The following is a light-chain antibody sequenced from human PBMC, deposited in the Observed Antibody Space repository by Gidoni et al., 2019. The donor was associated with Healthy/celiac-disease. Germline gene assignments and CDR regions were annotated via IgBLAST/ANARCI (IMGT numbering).Light chain of an antibody. V-gene: IGKV1-39*01. CDR2: AAS. CDR3: QQSYSTPGT. Sequence: ASVGDRVTITCRASQSISSYLNWYQQKPGKAPKLLIYAASSLQSGVPSRFSGSGSGTDFTLTISSLQPEDFATYYCQQSYSTPGTFGQGTKVEIK. J-gene: IGKJ1*01. CDR1: QSISSY.